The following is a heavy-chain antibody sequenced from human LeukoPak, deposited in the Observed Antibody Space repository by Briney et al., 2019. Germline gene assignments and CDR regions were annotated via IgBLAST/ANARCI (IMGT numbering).Heavy chain of an antibody. J-gene: IGHJ2*01. CDR1: GFTFTANA. D-gene: IGHD2-8*01. CDR2: ISSGGDAT. CDR3: ARRLVSPHWYFDL. Sequence: GGSLRLSCAPSGFTFTANARTGVGQVPGKGLKWVSTISSGGDATYYAASVKGRFTISRDVSKNTLSLQMVSLRAEDTAVYYCARRLVSPHWYFDLWGRGTVVTVSS. V-gene: IGHV3-23*01.